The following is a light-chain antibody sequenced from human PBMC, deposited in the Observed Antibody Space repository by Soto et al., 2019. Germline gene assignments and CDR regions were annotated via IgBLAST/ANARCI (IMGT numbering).Light chain of an antibody. CDR3: MQGTPWPPT. V-gene: IGKV2-30*01. Sequence: DVVMTQSPLSLPVTLGQSASISCRSSQSVVYSDGIAYLSWFQQRPGQSPRRLIYKASNRDSGVPDRFSGSGSGTDFTLTISRVEAEDVGVYYCMQGTPWPPTFGRGTKVELK. CDR1: QSVVYSDGIAY. J-gene: IGKJ1*01. CDR2: KAS.